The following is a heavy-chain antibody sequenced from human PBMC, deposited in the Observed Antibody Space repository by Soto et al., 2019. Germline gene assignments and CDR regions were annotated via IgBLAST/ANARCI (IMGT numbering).Heavy chain of an antibody. CDR2: IGTAGDT. V-gene: IGHV3-13*01. D-gene: IGHD2-15*01. CDR1: GFTFSSYD. Sequence: EVQLVESGGGLVQPGGSLRLSCAASGFTFSSYDMHWVRQATGKGLEWVSAIGTAGDTYYPGSVKGRFTISRENAKNSLYLQRNSLRAEDTAVYYCARGGGRDCSGGSCYDAFDIWGQGTMVTVSS. J-gene: IGHJ3*02. CDR3: ARGGGRDCSGGSCYDAFDI.